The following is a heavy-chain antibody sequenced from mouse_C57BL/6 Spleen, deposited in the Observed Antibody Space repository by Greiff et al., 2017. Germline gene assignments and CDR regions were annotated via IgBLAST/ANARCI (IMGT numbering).Heavy chain of an antibody. CDR1: GFNIKDDY. CDR3: TTGGNYGAWFAY. CDR2: IDPANGDT. V-gene: IGHV14-4*01. Sequence: VQLQQSGAELVRPGASVKLSCTASGFNIKDDYMHWVKQRPEQGLEWIGWIDPANGDTEYASKLQGKATVTADTSSNTAYLQLRSLTSEDTDVYDCTTGGNYGAWFAYWGQGTLVTVSA. J-gene: IGHJ3*01. D-gene: IGHD2-1*01.